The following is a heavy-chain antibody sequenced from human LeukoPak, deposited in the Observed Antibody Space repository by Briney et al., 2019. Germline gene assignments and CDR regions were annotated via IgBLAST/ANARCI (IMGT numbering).Heavy chain of an antibody. CDR3: AREHLPAATPVGSWFDP. D-gene: IGHD2-2*01. J-gene: IGHJ5*02. Sequence: GGSLRLSCEASGFTFSTYGMIWVRQAPGKGPEWVSSISSISTYRHYADAVKGRFTISRDNTKNSLYLQMDSLRAEDTAVYYCAREHLPAATPVGSWFDPWGQGTLVTVSS. CDR2: ISSISTYR. CDR1: GFTFSTYG. V-gene: IGHV3-21*01.